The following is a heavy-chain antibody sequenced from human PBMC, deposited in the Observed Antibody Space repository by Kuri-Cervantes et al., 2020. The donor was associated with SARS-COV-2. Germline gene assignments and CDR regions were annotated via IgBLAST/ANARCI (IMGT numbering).Heavy chain of an antibody. D-gene: IGHD3-16*01. J-gene: IGHJ4*02. CDR1: GYTFTGYY. CDR3: ATDWGLRYYFDY. Sequence: ASVKVSCKASGYTFTGYYMHWVRQAPGQGLEWMGWINPNSGGTNYAQKFQGRVTMTRDTSISTAYMELSRLRSDDTAVYYCATDWGLRYYFDYWGQGILVTVSS. CDR2: INPNSGGT. V-gene: IGHV1-2*02.